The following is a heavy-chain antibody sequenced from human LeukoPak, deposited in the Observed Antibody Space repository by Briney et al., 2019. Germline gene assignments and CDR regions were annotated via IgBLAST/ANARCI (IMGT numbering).Heavy chain of an antibody. CDR3: AKEKSGYYGSGSYWFDS. J-gene: IGHJ5*01. CDR1: GFTFSKYA. CDR2: ISYDGINQ. V-gene: IGHV3-30*07. D-gene: IGHD3-10*01. Sequence: GGSLRLSCAASGFTFSKYAMHWVRQAPGKGLDWMAVISYDGINQYYADSVKGRFTISRDNSKSTVYLQMTSLRAEDTAIYYCAKEKSGYYGSGSYWFDSWGQGTLVTVSS.